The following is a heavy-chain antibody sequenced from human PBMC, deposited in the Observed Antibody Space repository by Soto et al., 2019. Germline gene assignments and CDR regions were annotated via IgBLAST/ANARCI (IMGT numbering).Heavy chain of an antibody. Sequence: QVQLVQSGAEVKKPGSSVKVSCKDSGGTFSTYSMFWVRQAPGQGLEWMGRIIPMLGIRNYAQRFQDRVRITAEKSTATAHMWLSSLRCEDTALYYCTMGSWSGDVFDSWGQGTMVTVSS. D-gene: IGHD2-21*02. V-gene: IGHV1-69*02. CDR2: IIPMLGIR. CDR1: GGTFSTYS. CDR3: TMGSWSGDVFDS. J-gene: IGHJ3*02.